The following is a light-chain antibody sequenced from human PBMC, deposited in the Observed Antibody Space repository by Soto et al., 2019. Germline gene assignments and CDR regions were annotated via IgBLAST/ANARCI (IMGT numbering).Light chain of an antibody. CDR3: QQDSSTPTYT. CDR1: QSVLYNSNNKHY. Sequence: DIVMTQSPDSLAVSLGERATINCKSSQSVLYNSNNKHYLAWYQQRPGQPPKLLIYWASTRESGVPDRFSGSWSGTDFTLTISTLQAEDVAVYYCQQDSSTPTYTFGQGTKLEIK. J-gene: IGKJ2*01. V-gene: IGKV4-1*01. CDR2: WAS.